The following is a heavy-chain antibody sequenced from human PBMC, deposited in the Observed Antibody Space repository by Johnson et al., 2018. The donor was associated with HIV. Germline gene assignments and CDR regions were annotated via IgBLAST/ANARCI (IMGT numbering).Heavy chain of an antibody. CDR3: ARDRGSYHDAAFDI. CDR2: ISYDGSNK. D-gene: IGHD1-26*01. Sequence: QVQLVESGGGVVQPGRSLRLSCAASGFTFSSYAMHWVRQAPGKGLEWVAVISYDGSNKYYADSVKGRFTISRDNSKNTLYLQMNSLRAEDTAVYYCARDRGSYHDAAFDIWGQGTMVTVSS. J-gene: IGHJ3*02. V-gene: IGHV3-30*04. CDR1: GFTFSSYA.